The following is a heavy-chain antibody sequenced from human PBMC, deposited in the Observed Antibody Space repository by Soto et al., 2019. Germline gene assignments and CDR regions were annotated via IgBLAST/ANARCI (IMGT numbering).Heavy chain of an antibody. Sequence: GGSLRLSCAASGFTFSSYAMHWVRQAPGKGLEYVSAISSNGGSTYYADSVKGRFTFSRDNSKNMLYLQMSSLRAEDAAVYYCVRRSTLSYHGMDVWGQGTTVTVSS. CDR1: GFTFSSYA. D-gene: IGHD4-4*01. V-gene: IGHV3-64*02. CDR3: VRRSTLSYHGMDV. CDR2: ISSNGGST. J-gene: IGHJ6*02.